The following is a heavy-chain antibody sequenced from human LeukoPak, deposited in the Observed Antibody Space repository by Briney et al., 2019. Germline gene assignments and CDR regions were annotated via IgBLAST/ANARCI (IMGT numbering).Heavy chain of an antibody. D-gene: IGHD1-26*01. Sequence: SETLSLTCTVSGGSISSYYWSWIRQPPGKGLEWIGYIYYSGSTNYNPSLKSRVTISADTSKNHFSLKLSSVTAADTALYYCAREGGSHWDFDFWGQGTLVTVSS. CDR1: GGSISSYY. J-gene: IGHJ4*02. CDR2: IYYSGST. V-gene: IGHV4-59*01. CDR3: AREGGSHWDFDF.